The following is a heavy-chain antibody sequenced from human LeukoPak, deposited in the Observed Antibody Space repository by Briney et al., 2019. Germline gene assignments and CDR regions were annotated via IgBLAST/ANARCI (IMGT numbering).Heavy chain of an antibody. J-gene: IGHJ3*02. CDR2: INHSGST. CDR1: GGSFSGYY. V-gene: IGHV4-34*01. CDR3: ARRTIFGVVKGFDI. Sequence: SETLSLTCAVYGGSFSGYYWSWIRQPPGKGLEWIGEINHSGSTNYNPSLKSRVTISVDTSKNQFSLKLSSVTAADTAVYYCARRTIFGVVKGFDIWGQGTMVTVSS. D-gene: IGHD3-3*01.